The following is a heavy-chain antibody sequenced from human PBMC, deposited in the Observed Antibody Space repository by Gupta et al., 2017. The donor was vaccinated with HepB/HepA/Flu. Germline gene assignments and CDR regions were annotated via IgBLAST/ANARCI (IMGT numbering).Heavy chain of an antibody. J-gene: IGHJ6*03. V-gene: IGHV4-39*02. CDR3: ARVMTSVTTYFYYYMDV. D-gene: IGHD4-17*01. CDR1: GGSISSSYY. CDR2: IYYSGST. Sequence: QLQLQESGPGLERPSETLSLNCTVPGGSISSSYYWGWIRQTPGKGLEWIGSIYYSGSTYYNPSLKSRVTISVDTSENQMSLKLTSVNAADTAVYYCARVMTSVTTYFYYYMDVWGKGAPVTVSS.